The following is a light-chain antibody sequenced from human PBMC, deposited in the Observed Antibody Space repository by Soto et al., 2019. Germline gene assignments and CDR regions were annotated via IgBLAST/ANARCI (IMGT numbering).Light chain of an antibody. CDR1: ALPKQY. CDR2: KDM. J-gene: IGLJ2*01. CDR3: QSADSSGTYVV. Sequence: SYELTQPPSVSVSPGQTARITCSGDALPKQYAYWYQQKPDQAPVLVIYKDMERPSGIPERFSGSSSGTTVTLTISGVQAEDEADYYCQSADSSGTYVVFGGGTKLTVL. V-gene: IGLV3-25*03.